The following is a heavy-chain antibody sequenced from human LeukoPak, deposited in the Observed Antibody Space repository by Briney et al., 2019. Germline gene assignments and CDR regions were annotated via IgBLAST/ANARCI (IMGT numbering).Heavy chain of an antibody. J-gene: IGHJ4*02. CDR1: GFTFSSYG. Sequence: GGSLGLSCGASGFTFSSYGMHWVRQAPGKGLEWVSSISSSSTYIYYADSVKGRFTISRDNAKNSLYLQMNSLRAEDTAVYYCARGAVAGYFDYWGQGTLVTVSS. CDR2: ISSSSTYI. D-gene: IGHD6-19*01. V-gene: IGHV3-21*01. CDR3: ARGAVAGYFDY.